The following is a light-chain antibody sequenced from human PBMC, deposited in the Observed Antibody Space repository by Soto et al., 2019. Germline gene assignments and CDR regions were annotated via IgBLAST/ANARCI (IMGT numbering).Light chain of an antibody. J-gene: IGKJ1*01. Sequence: EIVLTQSPGTLSLSPGERATLNCRASQSVRSSYLAWYQQQPGQAPRLLIHGASRRATGIPDRFSGSGSGTDFTLTINRLEPEDFAVYFCQQCGDMWTFGQGTKVEIK. CDR1: QSVRSSY. CDR2: GAS. CDR3: QQCGDMWT. V-gene: IGKV3-20*01.